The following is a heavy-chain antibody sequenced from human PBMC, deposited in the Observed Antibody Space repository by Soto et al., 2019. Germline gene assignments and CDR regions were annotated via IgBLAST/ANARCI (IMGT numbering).Heavy chain of an antibody. V-gene: IGHV1-46*01. D-gene: IGHD5-12*01. Sequence: QVQLVQSGAEVKKPGASVKVSCKASGYTFTSYYMHWVRHAPRQGLEWMGIINPSGGSTSYAQKFQGRGTMTRDTSTSTVYMELSSLRSEDTAVYYCARIPPGGGYGDYWGQGTLVTVSS. J-gene: IGHJ4*02. CDR1: GYTFTSYY. CDR2: INPSGGST. CDR3: ARIPPGGGYGDY.